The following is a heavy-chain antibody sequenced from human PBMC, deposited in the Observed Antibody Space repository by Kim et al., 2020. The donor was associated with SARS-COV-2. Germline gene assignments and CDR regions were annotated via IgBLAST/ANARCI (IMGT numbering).Heavy chain of an antibody. V-gene: IGHV1-18*01. Sequence: TSYAETVQGRLTLTRDASTSTFHMELWSLRSDDTAVYFCARDSAILGALDIWGQGTMVTVSS. J-gene: IGHJ3*02. CDR2: T. CDR3: ARDSAILGALDI. D-gene: IGHD3-3*01.